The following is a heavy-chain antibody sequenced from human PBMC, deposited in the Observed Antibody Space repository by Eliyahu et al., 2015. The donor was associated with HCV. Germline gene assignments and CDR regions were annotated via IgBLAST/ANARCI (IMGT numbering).Heavy chain of an antibody. CDR1: GXTFXXYX. J-gene: IGHJ2*01. V-gene: IGHV3-30*04. D-gene: IGHD3-22*01. CDR3: ARDGNYYDSSGYPDWYFDL. CDR2: ISYDGSNK. Sequence: QVQLVESGGGVVQPGXSLRLSCAASGXTFXXYXXHWVRQAPGKGLEWVAVISYDGSNKYYADSVKGRFTISRDNSKNTLYLQMNSLRAEDTAVYYCARDGNYYDSSGYPDWYFDLWGRGTLVTVSS.